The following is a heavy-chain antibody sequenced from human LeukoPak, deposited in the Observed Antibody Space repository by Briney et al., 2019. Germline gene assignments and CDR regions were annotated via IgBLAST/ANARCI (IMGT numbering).Heavy chain of an antibody. J-gene: IGHJ4*02. V-gene: IGHV4-59*01. CDR1: GGSISSYY. CDR3: ARASREGYNWVYFDY. Sequence: SETLSLTCTVSGGSISSYYWSWIRKPPGKGLEWIGYIYYSGSTNYNPSLKSRVTISVDTSKNQFSLKLSSVTAADTAVYYCARASREGYNWVYFDYWGQGTLVTVSS. CDR2: IYYSGST. D-gene: IGHD5-24*01.